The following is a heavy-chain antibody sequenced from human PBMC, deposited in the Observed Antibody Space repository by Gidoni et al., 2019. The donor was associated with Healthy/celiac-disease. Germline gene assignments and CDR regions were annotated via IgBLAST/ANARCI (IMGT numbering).Heavy chain of an antibody. CDR3: AMARGSGYYWGYFDY. D-gene: IGHD3-22*01. Sequence: EVQLVESGGGLVQPGGSLRRTCAASGFRFSSYAMSWVRQAPGKGLEWVSAISGSGGSTYYADSVKGRFTISRDNSKNTLYLQMNSLRAEDTAVYYCAMARGSGYYWGYFDYWGQGTLVTVSS. J-gene: IGHJ4*02. V-gene: IGHV3-23*04. CDR1: GFRFSSYA. CDR2: ISGSGGST.